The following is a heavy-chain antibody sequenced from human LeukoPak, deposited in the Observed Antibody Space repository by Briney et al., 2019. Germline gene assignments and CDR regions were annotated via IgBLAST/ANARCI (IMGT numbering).Heavy chain of an antibody. D-gene: IGHD5-18*01. CDR3: ASDTRGYSYGYYYYYGMDV. CDR1: GGSFSGYY. V-gene: IGHV4-34*01. J-gene: IGHJ6*02. CDR2: INHSGST. Sequence: SETLSLTCAVYGGSFSGYYWSWIRQPPGKGLEWIGEINHSGSTNYNPSLKSRVTISVDTSKNQFSLELSSVTAADTAVYYCASDTRGYSYGYYYYYGMDVWGQGTTVTVSS.